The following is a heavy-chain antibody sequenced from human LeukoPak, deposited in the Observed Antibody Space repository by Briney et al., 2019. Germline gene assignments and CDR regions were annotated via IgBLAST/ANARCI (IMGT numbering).Heavy chain of an antibody. CDR1: GYSISSGYY. CDR2: IYHSGST. Sequence: SETLSLTCAVSGYSISSGYYWGWIRQPPGKGLEWIGSIYHSGSTYYNPSLKSRVTISVDTSKNQFFLKLSSVTAADTAVYYCARASSGWYAGGYFDYWGQGTLVTVSS. J-gene: IGHJ4*02. V-gene: IGHV4-38-2*01. CDR3: ARASSGWYAGGYFDY. D-gene: IGHD6-19*01.